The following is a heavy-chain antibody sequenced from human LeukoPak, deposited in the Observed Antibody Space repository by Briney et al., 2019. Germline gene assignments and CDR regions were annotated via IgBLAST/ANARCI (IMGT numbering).Heavy chain of an antibody. CDR2: ISGSGGST. Sequence: GGSLRLSCAASGFTFSSYAMSWVRQAPGKGLEWVSGISGSGGSTYYADSVKGRFTNSRDNSKNTLYLQMNSLRAGDTAVYYCAKAMGATLFDYWGQGTLVTVSS. CDR1: GFTFSSYA. J-gene: IGHJ4*02. D-gene: IGHD1-26*01. V-gene: IGHV3-23*01. CDR3: AKAMGATLFDY.